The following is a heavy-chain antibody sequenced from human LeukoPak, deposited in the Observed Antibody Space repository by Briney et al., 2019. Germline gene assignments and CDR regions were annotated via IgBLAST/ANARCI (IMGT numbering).Heavy chain of an antibody. D-gene: IGHD3-9*01. Sequence: GGSLRLSCAASGFTSSTYAMSWVRQAPGTGLEWVAGISAGGGSTYYADSVKGRFTISRDNSKNMLYLQLNSLRAEDTAVYYCAKGDPPTYYDILTGQDYWGQGTLVTVSS. CDR3: AKGDPPTYYDILTGQDY. J-gene: IGHJ4*02. CDR2: ISAGGGST. V-gene: IGHV3-23*01. CDR1: GFTSSTYA.